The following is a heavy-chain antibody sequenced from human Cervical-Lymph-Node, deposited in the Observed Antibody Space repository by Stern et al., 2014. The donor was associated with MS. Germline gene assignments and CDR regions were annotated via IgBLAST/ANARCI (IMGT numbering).Heavy chain of an antibody. D-gene: IGHD3-16*02. J-gene: IGHJ4*02. Sequence: VQLVQSGAEVKKPGASVKVSCKASGYRFSTFYLHWLRQAPGKGLQWIGRIVPGSGATNSSQTFQGRLSLTRDRSLPQAYLELSGLRSDDTAVYYCARIYCSGDECYHSFDTWGQGTLVTVSS. CDR3: ARIYCSGDECYHSFDT. CDR2: IVPGSGAT. V-gene: IGHV1-2*06. CDR1: GYRFSTFY.